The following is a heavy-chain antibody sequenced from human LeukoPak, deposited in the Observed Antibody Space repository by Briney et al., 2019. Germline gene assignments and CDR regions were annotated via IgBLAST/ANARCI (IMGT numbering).Heavy chain of an antibody. CDR1: GGSISSGGYY. D-gene: IGHD6-19*01. Sequence: SQTLSLTCTVSGGSISSGGYYWSWIRQHPGKGLEWIGYIYYSGSTYYNPSLKSRVTISVDTSKNQYSLKLSSVTAADTAVYYCARGGRQVPYYFDYWGQGTLVTVSS. J-gene: IGHJ4*02. V-gene: IGHV4-31*03. CDR2: IYYSGST. CDR3: ARGGRQVPYYFDY.